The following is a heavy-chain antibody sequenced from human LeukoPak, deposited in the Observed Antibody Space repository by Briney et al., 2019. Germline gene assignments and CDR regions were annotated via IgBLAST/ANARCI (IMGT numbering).Heavy chain of an antibody. J-gene: IGHJ4*02. CDR1: GFTFSSYS. CDR3: ARLRRNSDRSGFYYYYDN. D-gene: IGHD3-22*01. CDR2: INTVASYI. Sequence: GGSLRLSCAASGFTFSSYSFNWVRQAPGKGLEWVSSINTVASYIYYADSVRGRFTISRDNAENSLWLQMNGLRAEDSAVYYCARLRRNSDRSGFYYYYDNWGQGTLVTVSS. V-gene: IGHV3-21*01.